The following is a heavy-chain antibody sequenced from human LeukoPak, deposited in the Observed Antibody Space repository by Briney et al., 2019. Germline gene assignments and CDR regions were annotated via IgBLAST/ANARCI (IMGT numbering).Heavy chain of an antibody. J-gene: IGHJ4*02. V-gene: IGHV3-21*01. CDR1: GFTFSTYS. CDR2: ISSSGSYI. Sequence: GGSLRLSCAASGFTFSTYSTNWVRQAPGKGLEWVSCISSSGSYIYYADSVKGRFTISRDNAKNSLYLQMNSLRAEDTAVYYCARETSGWPDYWGQGTLVTVSS. CDR3: ARETSGWPDY. D-gene: IGHD6-19*01.